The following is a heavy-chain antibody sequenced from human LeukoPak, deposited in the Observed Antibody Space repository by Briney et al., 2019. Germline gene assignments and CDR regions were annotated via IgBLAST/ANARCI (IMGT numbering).Heavy chain of an antibody. Sequence: GGSLRLSRAASGFTFSSYSMNWVRQAPGKGLEWVSSISSSSSYIYYADLVKGRFTISRDNAKNSLYLQMNSLRAEDTAVYYCARLTRGPSSSSLYGYYYYMDVWGKGTTVTVSS. V-gene: IGHV3-21*01. CDR2: ISSSSSYI. J-gene: IGHJ6*03. CDR1: GFTFSSYS. D-gene: IGHD6-6*01. CDR3: ARLTRGPSSSSLYGYYYYMDV.